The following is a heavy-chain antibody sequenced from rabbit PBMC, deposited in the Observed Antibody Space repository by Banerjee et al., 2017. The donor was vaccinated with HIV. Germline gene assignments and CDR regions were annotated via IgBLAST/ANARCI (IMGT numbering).Heavy chain of an antibody. CDR2: IYNGDGNT. V-gene: IGHV1S45*01. J-gene: IGHJ6*01. CDR1: GFDLSSYYY. D-gene: IGHD2-1*01. Sequence: QQQLEESGGGLVQPEGSLTLTCKASGFDLSSYYYMCWVRQAPGKGLEWIGCIYNGDGNTYYASWAKGRFTITKTSSTTVTLQMTSLTAADTATYFCARAVIDYYYGMDLWGPGTLVTVS. CDR3: ARAVIDYYYGMDL.